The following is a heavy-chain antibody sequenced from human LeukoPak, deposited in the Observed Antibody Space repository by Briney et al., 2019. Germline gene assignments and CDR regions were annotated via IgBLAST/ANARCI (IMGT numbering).Heavy chain of an antibody. Sequence: GGSLRLSCAASGFSFSSYAMHWVRQAPGKGLEWVAVISYDGSNKYYADSVKGRFTISRDNSKNTLYLQMNSLRAEDTAVYYCARGGFTVAGTRLDVWGKGTTVTVSS. D-gene: IGHD6-19*01. CDR3: ARGGFTVAGTRLDV. J-gene: IGHJ6*04. CDR1: GFSFSSYA. V-gene: IGHV3-30-3*01. CDR2: ISYDGSNK.